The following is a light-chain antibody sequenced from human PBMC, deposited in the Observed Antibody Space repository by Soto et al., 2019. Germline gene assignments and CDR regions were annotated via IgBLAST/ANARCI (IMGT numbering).Light chain of an antibody. CDR2: GAS. CDR1: QSVGSY. Sequence: EIVLTQSPATLSLSPGERATLSCRASQSVGSYLAWYQHKPGQAPRLLIYGASNRATDIPGRFSGRGSGTGFPLTISSLESGDSAVYYCQQRDKWPRTFGQGTKLEIK. CDR3: QQRDKWPRT. J-gene: IGKJ2*01. V-gene: IGKV3-11*01.